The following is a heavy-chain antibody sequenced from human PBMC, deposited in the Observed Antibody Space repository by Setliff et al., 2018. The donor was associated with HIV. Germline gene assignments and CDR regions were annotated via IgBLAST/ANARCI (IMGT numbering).Heavy chain of an antibody. CDR1: GDLFTSYA. D-gene: IGHD3-10*01. V-gene: IGHV1-18*01. J-gene: IGHJ4*01. Sequence: ASVKVSCKTSGDLFTSYAFNWVRQAPGQGLEWMGWINTYNGHTKYSQDLQGRITITRDTSANTAYMELSRLRSDDTAVYFCARGALLAVFDFDHWGHGTLVTVSS. CDR3: ARGALLAVFDFDH. CDR2: INTYNGHT.